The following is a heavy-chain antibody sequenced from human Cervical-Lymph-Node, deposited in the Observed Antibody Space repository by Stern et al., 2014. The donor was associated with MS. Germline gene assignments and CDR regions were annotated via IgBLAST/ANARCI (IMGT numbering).Heavy chain of an antibody. J-gene: IGHJ4*02. CDR3: ARGHIPYAYNSLFDY. CDR1: GFTFSSYG. D-gene: IGHD5-24*01. V-gene: IGHV3-33*01. CDR2: AWYDGSTA. Sequence: VQLVESGGGVVQPGTSLRLSCAASGFTFSSYGMHWVRQAPGKGLEWVALAWYDGSTAYYKNSVKGRFTISRDNSKNTLSLQMNSLTAEDTAVYYCARGHIPYAYNSLFDYWGQGTLVTVSS.